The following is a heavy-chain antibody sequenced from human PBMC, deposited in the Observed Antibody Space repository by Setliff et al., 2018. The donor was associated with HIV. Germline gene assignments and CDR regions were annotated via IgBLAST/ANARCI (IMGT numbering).Heavy chain of an antibody. CDR3: ARDQVANYYGSGIDY. CDR2: INSDGSST. Sequence: GGSLRLSCAASGFTFSSYWMHWVRQAPGKGLVWVSRINSDGSSTSYADSVKGRFTISRDNSKNTLYLQMNSLRAEDTAVYYCARDQVANYYGSGIDYWGQGTLVTVSS. V-gene: IGHV3-74*01. CDR1: GFTFSSYW. D-gene: IGHD3-10*01. J-gene: IGHJ4*02.